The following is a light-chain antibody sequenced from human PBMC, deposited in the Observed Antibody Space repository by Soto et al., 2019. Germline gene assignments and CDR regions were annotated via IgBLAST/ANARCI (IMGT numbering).Light chain of an antibody. Sequence: DVVVTQSPLSLPVTLGQAASISCRCSQSRVHRDGNTYFSWFRQRPGQSPRRLIYKVSNREAGDPDRFSGSGSGTDFTLKISRVEAEDVGLNYCKQGSHWPPITFGQGTRLEI. CDR1: QSRVHRDGNTY. V-gene: IGKV2-30*02. CDR3: KQGSHWPPIT. J-gene: IGKJ5*01. CDR2: KVS.